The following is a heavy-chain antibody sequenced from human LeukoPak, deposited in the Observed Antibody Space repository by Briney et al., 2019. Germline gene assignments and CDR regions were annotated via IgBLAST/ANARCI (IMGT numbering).Heavy chain of an antibody. J-gene: IGHJ2*01. CDR1: GYSFTSYW. CDR3: ARHDGWLSHYWYFDL. Sequence: GESLKISCKGCGYSFTSYWISWVRQMPGKGLEWMGRIDPSDSYTNYSPSFQGHVTISADKSISTAYLQWSSLKASDTAMYYCARHDGWLSHYWYFDLWGRGTLVTVSS. V-gene: IGHV5-10-1*01. CDR2: IDPSDSYT. D-gene: IGHD6-19*01.